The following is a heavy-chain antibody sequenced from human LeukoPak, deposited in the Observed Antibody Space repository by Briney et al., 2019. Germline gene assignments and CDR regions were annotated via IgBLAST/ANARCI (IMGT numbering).Heavy chain of an antibody. CDR2: ISGSGGST. CDR3: AREKPTYYDFWSGSYYYYGMDV. J-gene: IGHJ6*02. CDR1: GFTFSSYA. D-gene: IGHD3-3*01. V-gene: IGHV3-23*01. Sequence: GGSLRLSCAASGFTFSSYAMSWVRQAPGKGLEWVSTISGSGGSTFYADPVKGRFTISRDNSKNTLYLQMNSLRAEDTAVYYCAREKPTYYDFWSGSYYYYGMDVWGQGTTVTVSS.